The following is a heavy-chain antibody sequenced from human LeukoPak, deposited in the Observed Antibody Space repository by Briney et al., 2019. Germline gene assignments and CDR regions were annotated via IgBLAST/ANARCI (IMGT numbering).Heavy chain of an antibody. D-gene: IGHD4-23*01. CDR2: ISSSGSTI. J-gene: IGHJ4*02. V-gene: IGHV3-48*04. Sequence: GGSLRLSCAASGFTFSSYSIDWIRQAPGKGLEWVSYISSSGSTIYYADSVKGRFTISRDNAKNSLYLQMNSLRAEDTAVYYCASGHDYGGNSGASVVRYWGQGTLVTVSS. CDR1: GFTFSSYS. CDR3: ASGHDYGGNSGASVVRY.